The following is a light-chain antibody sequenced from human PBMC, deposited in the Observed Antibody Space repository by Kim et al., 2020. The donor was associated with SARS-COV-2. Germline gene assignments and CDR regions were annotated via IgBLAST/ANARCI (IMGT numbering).Light chain of an antibody. CDR3: QQSYTTPRT. V-gene: IGKV1-39*01. CDR1: QTIDSY. Sequence: DIQMTQSPSSLSAFVGDRVTITCRASQTIDSYLNWYQQKPGKAPKLLIYAASSLQSGVPSRFSGSGSGTDFTLTISSLQPGDSATYYCQQSYTTPRTFGQGTKLEI. J-gene: IGKJ2*02. CDR2: AAS.